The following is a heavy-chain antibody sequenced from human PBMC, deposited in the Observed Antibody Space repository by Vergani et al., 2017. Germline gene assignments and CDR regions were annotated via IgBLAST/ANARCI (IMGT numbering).Heavy chain of an antibody. CDR1: GFTFSSYW. Sequence: EVQLVESGGGLVQPGGSLRLSCAASGFTFSSYWMSWVRQAPGKGLEWVANIKQDGSEKYYVDSVKGRFTISRDNAKNSLYLQMNSLRAEDTAVYYCARGLRYDLWSGYWGPYYYYGMDVWGQGTTVTVSS. V-gene: IGHV3-7*01. CDR2: IKQDGSEK. J-gene: IGHJ6*02. CDR3: ARGLRYDLWSGYWGPYYYYGMDV. D-gene: IGHD3-3*01.